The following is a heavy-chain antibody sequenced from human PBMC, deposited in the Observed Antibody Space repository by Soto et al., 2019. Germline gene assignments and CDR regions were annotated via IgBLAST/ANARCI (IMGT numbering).Heavy chain of an antibody. CDR3: TTDYPRSLPGY. V-gene: IGHV3-15*01. CDR2: IKSKTDGGTT. CDR1: GFTFSNAW. Sequence: PGGSLRLSCAASGFTFSNAWMSWVRQAPGKGLEWVGRIKSKTDGGTTDHAAPVKGRFTISRDDSKNTLYLQMNSLKTEDTAVYYCTTDYPRSLPGYWGQGTLVTVSS. J-gene: IGHJ4*02.